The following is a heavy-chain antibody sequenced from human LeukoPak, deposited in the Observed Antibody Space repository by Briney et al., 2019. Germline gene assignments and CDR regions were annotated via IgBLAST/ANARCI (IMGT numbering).Heavy chain of an antibody. CDR1: GFTSGDYA. Sequence: GRSLRLSCTASGFTSGDYAMSWFRQAPGKGLGWVGFIRSKAYGGTTEYAASVKGRFTISRDDSKSIAYLQMNSLKTEDTAVYYCTRGEWLGLSLGHYWGQGTLVTVSS. CDR2: IRSKAYGGTT. J-gene: IGHJ4*02. V-gene: IGHV3-49*03. CDR3: TRGEWLGLSLGHY. D-gene: IGHD6-19*01.